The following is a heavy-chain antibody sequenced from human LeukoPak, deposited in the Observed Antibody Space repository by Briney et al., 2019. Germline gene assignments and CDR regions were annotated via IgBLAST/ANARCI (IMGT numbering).Heavy chain of an antibody. D-gene: IGHD3-22*01. Sequence: PSETLSLTCTVSGGSISSSSYYWDWIRQPPGKGLEWIGSIYYTRSTYYNPSLKSRVTISVDTSKNQFSLKLTSVTAADTAVCYCARGVTMIVVVIHDWYFDLWGRGTLVTVSS. V-gene: IGHV4-39*01. CDR1: GGSISSSSYY. CDR2: IYYTRST. CDR3: ARGVTMIVVVIHDWYFDL. J-gene: IGHJ2*01.